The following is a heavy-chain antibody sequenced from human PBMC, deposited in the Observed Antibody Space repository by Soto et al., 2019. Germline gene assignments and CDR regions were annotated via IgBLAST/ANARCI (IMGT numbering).Heavy chain of an antibody. V-gene: IGHV6-1*01. D-gene: IGHD1-1*01. CDR1: GDSVCSNSAA. CDR3: AMGTGTFEY. CDR2: TYYRSKWYN. J-gene: IGHJ4*02. Sequence: SQTLALPCAISGDSVCSNSAACNFMRQSPSRGLEWLGRTYYRSKWYNDYAGSAKSRIIINPDTSKNQYSLQLNSVTPEDTAVYYCAMGTGTFEYWGQGILVTVSS.